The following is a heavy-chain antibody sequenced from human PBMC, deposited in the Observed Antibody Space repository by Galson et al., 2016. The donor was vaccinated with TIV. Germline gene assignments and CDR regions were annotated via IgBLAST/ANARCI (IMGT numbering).Heavy chain of an antibody. CDR1: GFTFSRYA. V-gene: IGHV3-23*05. D-gene: IGHD6-25*01. CDR2: VNNGNNP. J-gene: IGHJ4*02. Sequence: SLRLSCAASGFTFSRYAMSWVRQSPGKGLEWVASVNNGNNPYYADSVKGRFTASRDNSNNIFYLQMNALRAEDSALYYCAKDHPSSGWPAFDYWGQGTLVSVS. CDR3: AKDHPSSGWPAFDY.